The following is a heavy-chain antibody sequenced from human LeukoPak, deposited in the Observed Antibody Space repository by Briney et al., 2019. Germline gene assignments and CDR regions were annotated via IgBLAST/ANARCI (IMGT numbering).Heavy chain of an antibody. V-gene: IGHV1-24*01. D-gene: IGHD3-22*01. CDR1: GYTPTELS. Sequence: ASVKVSCKVSGYTPTELSMHWVRQAPGKGLEWMGGFDPEDGETIYAQKFQGRVTMTEDTSTDTAYMELSSLRSEDTAVYYCATANSYYYDSSGYLFEYWGQGTLVTVSS. CDR3: ATANSYYYDSSGYLFEY. J-gene: IGHJ4*02. CDR2: FDPEDGET.